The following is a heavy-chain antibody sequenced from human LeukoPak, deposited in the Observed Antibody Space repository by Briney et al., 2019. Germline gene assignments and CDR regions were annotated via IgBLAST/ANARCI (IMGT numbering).Heavy chain of an antibody. CDR1: GYTFTSYY. CDR2: INPSGGST. Sequence: ASVKVSCEASGYTFTSYYMHWVRQAPGQGLEWMGIINPSGGSTSYAQKFQGRVTMTRDTSTSTVYMELSSLRSEDTAVYYCARSPMEVGATTSPDYWGQGTLVTVSS. J-gene: IGHJ4*02. V-gene: IGHV1-46*01. CDR3: ARSPMEVGATTSPDY. D-gene: IGHD1-26*01.